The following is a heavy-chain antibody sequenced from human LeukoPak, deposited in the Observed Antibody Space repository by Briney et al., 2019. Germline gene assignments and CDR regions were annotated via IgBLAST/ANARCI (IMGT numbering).Heavy chain of an antibody. J-gene: IGHJ3*02. CDR2: IKQDGSEK. D-gene: IGHD2-8*01. CDR3: ARVGPMVGLLDAFDI. Sequence: QPGGSLRLSCAASGSTFSSYWVNWVRQAPGKGLEWVANIKQDGSEKYYVDSVKGRFTISRDNAKNSLYLQMNSLRAEDTAVYYCARVGPMVGLLDAFDIWGQGTMVTVSS. V-gene: IGHV3-7*03. CDR1: GSTFSSYW.